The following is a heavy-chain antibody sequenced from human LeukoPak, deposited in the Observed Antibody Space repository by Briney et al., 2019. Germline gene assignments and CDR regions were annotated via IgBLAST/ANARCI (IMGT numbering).Heavy chain of an antibody. Sequence: GGSLRLSCAPPGFTFGDFWMSWVRQAPGKGLEWVANIKHDGSEKYYVDSVKGRFTISRDNAKDSLYLQMYSLRAEDTALYYCVRIKGAVAGYFDYWGQGTLVTVSS. CDR2: IKHDGSEK. D-gene: IGHD6-19*01. CDR3: VRIKGAVAGYFDY. J-gene: IGHJ4*02. CDR1: GFTFGDFW. V-gene: IGHV3-7*01.